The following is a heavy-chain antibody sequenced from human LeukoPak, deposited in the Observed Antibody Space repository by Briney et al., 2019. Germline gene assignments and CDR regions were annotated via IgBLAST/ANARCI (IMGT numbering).Heavy chain of an antibody. CDR1: GFTVSSNY. J-gene: IGHJ5*02. CDR3: ARTYQDANWFDP. V-gene: IGHV3-66*02. Sequence: GGSLRLSCAASGFTVSSNYMSWVRQAPGKGLEWVSVIYSGGSTYYADSVKGRFTISRDNSKNTLYLQMNSLRAEDTVVYYCARTYQDANWFDPWGQGTLVTVSS. CDR2: IYSGGST.